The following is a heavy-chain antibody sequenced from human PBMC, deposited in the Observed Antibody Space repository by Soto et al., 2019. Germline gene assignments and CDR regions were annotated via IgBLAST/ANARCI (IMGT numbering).Heavy chain of an antibody. D-gene: IGHD5-18*01. CDR2: IIPMFGTA. J-gene: IGHJ4*02. V-gene: IGHV1-69*12. CDR1: GGTFSTYA. Sequence: QVQLVQSGAEVKKPESSVKDSCKAPGGTFSTYAISWVRQAPGQGLEWMGGIIPMFGTANYAQRFQDRVTITADESTNTVYIELSSLRSEETAVYFCASGIQLWLRRINNGYSGWGQGTLVTVSS. CDR3: ASGIQLWLRRINNGYSG.